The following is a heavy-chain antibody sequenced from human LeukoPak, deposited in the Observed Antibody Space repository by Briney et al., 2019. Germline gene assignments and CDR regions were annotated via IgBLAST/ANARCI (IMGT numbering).Heavy chain of an antibody. D-gene: IGHD3-10*01. J-gene: IGHJ5*02. V-gene: IGHV4-59*12. CDR2: IYYSGST. CDR3: ARRLRFVGVWFDP. Sequence: SETLSLTCTVSGGSISSYYWSWIRQPPGKGLEWIGYIYYSGSTNYNPSLKSRVTISVDKSKTQFSLKLTSVTAADTAVYYCARRLRFVGVWFDPWGQGTLVTVSS. CDR1: GGSISSYY.